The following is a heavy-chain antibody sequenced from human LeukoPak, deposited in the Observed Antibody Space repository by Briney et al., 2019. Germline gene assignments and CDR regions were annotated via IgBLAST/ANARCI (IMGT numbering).Heavy chain of an antibody. Sequence: ASVKVSCKASGYTFTSYAMNWLRQAPGQGLEWMGWINTNTGNPTYAQGFTGRFVFSLDTSVSTAYLQISSLKAEDTAVYYCARDGWFGELSNYFDYWGQGTLVTVSS. J-gene: IGHJ4*02. CDR1: GYTFTSYA. CDR3: ARDGWFGELSNYFDY. CDR2: INTNTGNP. V-gene: IGHV7-4-1*02. D-gene: IGHD3-10*01.